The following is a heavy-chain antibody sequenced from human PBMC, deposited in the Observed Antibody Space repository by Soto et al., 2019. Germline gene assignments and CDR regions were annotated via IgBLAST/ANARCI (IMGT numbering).Heavy chain of an antibody. V-gene: IGHV1-18*01. Sequence: SVKVSCKASAFTLSDFGVSWVRQAPGQGLEWMGWISGYDGNTNFAQKYEGRVTMIIDSSTSTAYMELRNLRSDDTAMYYCAREKWFGQTPFDSWGQGTLVTVSS. CDR1: AFTLSDFG. CDR3: AREKWFGQTPFDS. J-gene: IGHJ4*02. CDR2: ISGYDGNT. D-gene: IGHD3-10*01.